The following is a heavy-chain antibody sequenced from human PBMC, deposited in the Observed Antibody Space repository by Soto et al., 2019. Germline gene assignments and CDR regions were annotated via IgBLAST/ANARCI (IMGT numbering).Heavy chain of an antibody. J-gene: IGHJ6*02. D-gene: IGHD3-3*01. CDR1: GFTFNTYG. CDR2: IWYDGSNK. CDR3: ARDALRFLEWLADYYGMDV. Sequence: PGGSLRLSCTTSGFTFNTYGMYWVRQAPGKGLEWVAIIWYDGSNKYYGDSAKGRFTISRDNAKNTLYLQMSSLRAEDTAVYYCARDALRFLEWLADYYGMDVWGQGTTVTVSS. V-gene: IGHV3-33*08.